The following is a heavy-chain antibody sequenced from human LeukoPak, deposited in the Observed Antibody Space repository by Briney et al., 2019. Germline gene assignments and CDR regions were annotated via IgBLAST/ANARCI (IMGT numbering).Heavy chain of an antibody. J-gene: IGHJ3*02. V-gene: IGHV3-48*04. CDR2: ISRSSGTI. CDR3: ARAWVGI. D-gene: IGHD1-26*01. CDR1: GFTFSSYS. Sequence: GGSLRLSCAASGFTFSSYSMNRVRQAPGEGLEWVSYISRSSGTIYYADSVKGRFTISRDNAKNSLYLQMNSLRAVDTAVYYSARAWVGIWGQGTMVTVSS.